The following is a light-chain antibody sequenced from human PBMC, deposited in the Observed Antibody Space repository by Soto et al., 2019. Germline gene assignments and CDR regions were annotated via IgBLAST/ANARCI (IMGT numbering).Light chain of an antibody. CDR1: SSDDGSYNL. J-gene: IGLJ2*01. Sequence: QSALTQPASVSGSPGQSITISCTGTSSDDGSYNLVSWYQQYPGKAPKLMIYEDDERPSGVSNRFSGSKSGKTASLTISGLQAEDEADYYCYSYAGRSTSVFGGGTKLTVL. V-gene: IGLV2-23*01. CDR3: YSYAGRSTSV. CDR2: EDD.